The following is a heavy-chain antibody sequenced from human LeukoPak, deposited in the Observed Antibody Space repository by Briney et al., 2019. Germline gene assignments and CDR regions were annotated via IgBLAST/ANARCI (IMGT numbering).Heavy chain of an antibody. V-gene: IGHV3-23*01. D-gene: IGHD3-10*01. CDR1: GFTFSSNS. CDR3: TKWSGFGDD. J-gene: IGHJ4*02. Sequence: GGSLRLSCAASGFTFSSNSMTWVRQTPGKGLEWVSGISGSGNSTFHADSVKGRFTISRDNSRNTLYLQMSSLRPEDTAVYCCTKWSGFGDDWGQGTLVTVSS. CDR2: ISGSGNST.